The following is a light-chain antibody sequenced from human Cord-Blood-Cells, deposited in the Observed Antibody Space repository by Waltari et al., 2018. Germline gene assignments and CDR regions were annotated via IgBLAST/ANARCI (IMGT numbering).Light chain of an antibody. J-gene: IGKJ2*01. Sequence: DLQMTQSPSSLSGSVGDRVTITCLASQSISSYLNWYQQKPGKAPKLLIYAASSLQSGVPSRFSGSGSGTDFTLTISILQPEDFATYYCQQSYSTPYTFGQGTKLEIK. CDR1: QSISSY. CDR3: QQSYSTPYT. V-gene: IGKV1-39*01. CDR2: AAS.